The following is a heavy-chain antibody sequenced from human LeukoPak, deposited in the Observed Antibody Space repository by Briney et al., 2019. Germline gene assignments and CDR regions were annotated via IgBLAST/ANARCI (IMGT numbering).Heavy chain of an antibody. CDR1: GGSISSTNW. V-gene: IGHV4-4*02. Sequence: SETLSLTCAVSGGSISSTNWWGWVRQPPGKGLEWIGEIHHSGTINYNPTLKSRITISIDKSKNEISLKLTSVTAADTAVYYCVKALSGSYYENWFDPWGQGTLVTVSS. CDR2: IHHSGTI. J-gene: IGHJ5*02. D-gene: IGHD3-10*01. CDR3: VKALSGSYYENWFDP.